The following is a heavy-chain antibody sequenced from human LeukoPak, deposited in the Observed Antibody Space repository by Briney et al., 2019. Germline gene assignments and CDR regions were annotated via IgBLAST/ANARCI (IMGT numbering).Heavy chain of an antibody. CDR2: IYSGGST. D-gene: IGHD3-10*01. CDR1: GFTVSSNY. J-gene: IGHJ1*01. V-gene: IGHV3-66*01. CDR3: ARGPTYYYGSGSYSGAEYFQH. Sequence: GGSLRLSCAASGFTVSSNYMSWVRQAPGKGLEWVSVIYSGGSTYYADSVKGRFTISRDNSKNTLYLQMNSLRAEDTAVYYCARGPTYYYGSGSYSGAEYFQHWGQGTLVTVSS.